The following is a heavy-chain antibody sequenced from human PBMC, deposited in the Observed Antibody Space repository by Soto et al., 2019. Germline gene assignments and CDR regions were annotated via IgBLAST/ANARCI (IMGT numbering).Heavy chain of an antibody. D-gene: IGHD2-15*01. CDR1: GDSVSSNSAA. CDR2: TYYRSKWYN. CDR3: ARDVVVVAATRYYYYYMDV. Sequence: SQPLSLTCAISGDSVSSNSAAWNWIRQSPSRGLEWLGRTYYRSKWYNDYAVSVKSRITINPDTSKNQFSLQLNSVTPEDTAVYYCARDVVVVAATRYYYYYMDVWGKGTTVTAP. J-gene: IGHJ6*03. V-gene: IGHV6-1*01.